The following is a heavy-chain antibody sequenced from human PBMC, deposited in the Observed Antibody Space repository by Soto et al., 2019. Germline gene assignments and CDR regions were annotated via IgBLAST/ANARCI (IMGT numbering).Heavy chain of an antibody. V-gene: IGHV1-3*01. CDR3: ASSSRGSGWNEFDY. J-gene: IGHJ4*02. CDR2: INAGNGNT. CDR1: GYTFTSYA. Sequence: GASVKVSCKASGYTFTSYAMHWVRQAPGQRLEWMGWINAGNGNTKYSQKFQGRVTITRDTSASTAYMGLCSLRSEDTTVYYCASSSRGSGWNEFDYWGQGTLVTVSS. D-gene: IGHD6-19*01.